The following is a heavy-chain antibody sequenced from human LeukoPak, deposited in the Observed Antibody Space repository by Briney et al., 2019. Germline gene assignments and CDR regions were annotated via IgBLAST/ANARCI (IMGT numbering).Heavy chain of an antibody. V-gene: IGHV3-30*02. Sequence: GGSLRLSCAASGFTFSSYGMHWVRQAPGKGLEWVAFIRYDGSNKYYADSVKGRFTISRDNSKNTLYLQMNSLRAEDTAVYYCARDWNDILTGYALDGGWFDPWGQGTLVTVSS. CDR2: IRYDGSNK. CDR3: ARDWNDILTGYALDGGWFDP. CDR1: GFTFSSYG. D-gene: IGHD3-9*01. J-gene: IGHJ5*02.